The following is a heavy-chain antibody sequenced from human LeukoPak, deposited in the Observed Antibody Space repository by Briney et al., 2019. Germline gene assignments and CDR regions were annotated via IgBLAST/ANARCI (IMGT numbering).Heavy chain of an antibody. Sequence: GGSLRLSCATSGFPFSEFSVSWVRQAPGKGLEWISTTNSGGTSTYYADSVKGRFTISRDNSKNTLYLQMSSLRVEDTAVYYCAKQSYARSLGEGGPGTLVSVSS. D-gene: IGHD2-8*01. CDR2: TNSGGTST. CDR1: GFPFSEFS. CDR3: AKQSYARSLGE. J-gene: IGHJ4*02. V-gene: IGHV3-23*01.